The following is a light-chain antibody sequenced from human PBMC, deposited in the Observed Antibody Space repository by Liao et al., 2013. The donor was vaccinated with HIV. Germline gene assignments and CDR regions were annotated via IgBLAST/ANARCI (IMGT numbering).Light chain of an antibody. J-gene: IGLJ2*01. CDR1: SIGSKS. CDR3: QVWDMIRNQDVV. V-gene: IGLV3-21*04. CDR2: YDT. Sequence: SYELTQPSSLSVAPGKTARMTCGGNSIGSKSVNWYQQKPGQAPILVICYDTDRPSGVPDRFSGSNSGITATLTITRVEVGDEADYYCQVWDMIRNQDVVFGGGTKLTVL.